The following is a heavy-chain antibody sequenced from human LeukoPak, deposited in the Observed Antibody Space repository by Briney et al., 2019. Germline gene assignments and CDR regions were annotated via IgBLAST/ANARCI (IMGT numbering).Heavy chain of an antibody. Sequence: SETLSLTCSVSGGSINSHYWSWIRQSPGKGLEWIGYVFKGGRTNYNPSLKTRVTMSLDTPRDQFSLRLSSVTAADTATYYCATRPADNTWYGVFDYWSQGTLVTVSS. V-gene: IGHV4-59*11. J-gene: IGHJ4*02. CDR2: VFKGGRT. D-gene: IGHD3-10*01. CDR1: GGSINSHY. CDR3: ATRPADNTWYGVFDY.